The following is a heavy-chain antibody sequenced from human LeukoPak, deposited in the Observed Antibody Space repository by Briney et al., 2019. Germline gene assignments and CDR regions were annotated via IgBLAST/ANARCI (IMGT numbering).Heavy chain of an antibody. CDR1: GFTFSGYN. CDR2: ISSSSSTI. D-gene: IGHD6-13*01. Sequence: GGSLRLSCVASGFTFSGYNMNWVRQSPGRGLEWLSYISSSSSTIYYADSVKGRFTISRDNARNSLYLQMNSLRADDTAVYYCARIQSLASSFSSFDSWGQGTLVTVSS. J-gene: IGHJ5*01. V-gene: IGHV3-48*04. CDR3: ARIQSLASSFSSFDS.